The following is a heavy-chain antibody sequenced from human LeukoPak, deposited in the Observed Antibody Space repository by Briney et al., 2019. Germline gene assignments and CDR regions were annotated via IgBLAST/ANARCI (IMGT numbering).Heavy chain of an antibody. CDR2: VRYDGSNK. D-gene: IGHD2-15*01. Sequence: PGGSLRLSCAASGFTFSSYGMYLVRQAPGKGLERVAFVRYDGSNKYYADSVKGRFTISRDNSKNTVDLQMKSLRAEDTAVYYCAKGGGWRWSYYYQYMDVWGKGNTVSISS. J-gene: IGHJ6*03. V-gene: IGHV3-30*02. CDR1: GFTFSSYG. CDR3: AKGGGWRWSYYYQYMDV.